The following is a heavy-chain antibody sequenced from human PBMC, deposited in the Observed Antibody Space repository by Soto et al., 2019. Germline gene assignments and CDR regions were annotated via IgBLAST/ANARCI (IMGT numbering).Heavy chain of an antibody. D-gene: IGHD2-2*01. Sequence: SETLSLTCTVSGGSISRYYWSWIRQPPGKGLEWIGYIYYSGSTNYNPSLKSRVTISVDTSESQFSLKLTSVTAADTAVYYCARVGYCSSTPCWPIGYFEYWGQGTLVTVSS. CDR2: IYYSGST. CDR1: GGSISRYY. J-gene: IGHJ4*02. CDR3: ARVGYCSSTPCWPIGYFEY. V-gene: IGHV4-59*01.